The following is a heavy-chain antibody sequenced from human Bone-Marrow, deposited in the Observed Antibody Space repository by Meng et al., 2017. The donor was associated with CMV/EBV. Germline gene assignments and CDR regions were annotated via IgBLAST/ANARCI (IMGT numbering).Heavy chain of an antibody. J-gene: IGHJ6*02. CDR1: GFIFSNHG. Sequence: GGSLRLSCTASGFIFSNHGMHWVRQAPGKGLEWVAIIWNDGSNKYYADSVTGRFTTSRDDSKNTLYLHMNSLRAEDTAVYYCARAWYSGSFYGMDVWGQGNTVNVSS. CDR2: IWNDGSNK. CDR3: ARAWYSGSFYGMDV. V-gene: IGHV3-33*01. D-gene: IGHD1-26*01.